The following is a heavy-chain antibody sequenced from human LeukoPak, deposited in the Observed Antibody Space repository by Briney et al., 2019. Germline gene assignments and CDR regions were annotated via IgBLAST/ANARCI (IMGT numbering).Heavy chain of an antibody. CDR3: ARGLVRGRDWFDP. CDR2: ISDSGAGT. V-gene: IGHV3-23*01. D-gene: IGHD6-19*01. CDR1: GFTFNNYA. Sequence: GGSLRLSCAASGFTFNNYAMSWVRQAPGQGLEWVSSISDSGAGTYFADSVKGRFIISRDNSKNSLYLQMNSLRAEDTAVYYCARGLVRGRDWFDPWGQGTLVTVSS. J-gene: IGHJ5*02.